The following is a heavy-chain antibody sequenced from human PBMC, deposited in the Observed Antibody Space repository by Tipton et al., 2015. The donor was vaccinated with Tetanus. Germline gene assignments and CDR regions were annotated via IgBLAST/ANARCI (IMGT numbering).Heavy chain of an antibody. V-gene: IGHV4-59*01. D-gene: IGHD6-19*01. J-gene: IGHJ3*02. CDR3: ARIGWLQQNKPAFDI. CDR1: GGSINDYY. CDR2: ISHSGSA. Sequence: TLSLTCTVSGGSINDYYWGWIRQPPGMGLEWIGHISHSGSASYNPSLKSRVTISLDTSKNQFSLTLRSVTAADMAVYYCARIGWLQQNKPAFDIWGQGTVVTVSS.